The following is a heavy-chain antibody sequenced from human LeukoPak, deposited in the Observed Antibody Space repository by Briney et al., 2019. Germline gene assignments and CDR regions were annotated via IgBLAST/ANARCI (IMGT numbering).Heavy chain of an antibody. J-gene: IGHJ1*01. D-gene: IGHD6-13*01. CDR1: GGSFSGYY. CDR2: INHSGST. Sequence: SETLSLTCAVYGGSFSGYYWSWIRQPPGKGLEWIGEINHSGSTNYNPSLKSRVTISVDTSKSQFSLKLSSVTAADTAVYYCARSSSSWYRGYFQYWGQGTLVTVSS. V-gene: IGHV4-34*01. CDR3: ARSSSSWYRGYFQY.